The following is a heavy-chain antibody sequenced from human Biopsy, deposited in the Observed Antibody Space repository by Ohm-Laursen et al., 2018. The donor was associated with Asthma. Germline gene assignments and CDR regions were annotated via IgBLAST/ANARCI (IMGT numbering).Heavy chain of an antibody. V-gene: IGHV5-51*01. CDR1: GYTFSDSW. CDR3: ARFIDGTFFVDY. J-gene: IGHJ4*02. D-gene: IGHD1-7*01. CDR2: IFAANSET. Sequence: EPLRISCKASGYTFSDSWIGWVRQMPGKGLEWMGIIFAANSETKYSPSFQGQVTISADMSISTAFLQWSSLKASDTAIYYCARFIDGTFFVDYWGQGTLVTVSS.